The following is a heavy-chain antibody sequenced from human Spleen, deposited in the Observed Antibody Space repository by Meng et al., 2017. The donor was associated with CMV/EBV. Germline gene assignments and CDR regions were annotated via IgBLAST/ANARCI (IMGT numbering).Heavy chain of an antibody. J-gene: IGHJ4*02. V-gene: IGHV4-39*07. CDR1: GGSISTTTYY. CDR3: ARSLYQVRYPPLVGY. Sequence: GGSISTTTYYSAWIRQTPGKGLEWIGNFYYSGRTYYNPSLKRRVTISLVTSKNQFSLKVNSVTAADTAVYYCARSLYQVRYPPLVGYWGQGTLVTVSS. D-gene: IGHD2-2*02. CDR2: FYYSGRT.